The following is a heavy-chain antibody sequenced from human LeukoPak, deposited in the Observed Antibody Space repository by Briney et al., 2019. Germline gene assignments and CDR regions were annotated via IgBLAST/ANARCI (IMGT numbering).Heavy chain of an antibody. V-gene: IGHV1-69*06. CDR3: ARDHYDFWSGYLYAFDI. CDR1: GYTFTGYY. D-gene: IGHD3-3*01. J-gene: IGHJ3*02. CDR2: IIPIFGTA. Sequence: ASVKVSCKASGYTFTGYYMHWVRQAPGQGLEWMGGIIPIFGTANYAQKFQGRVTITADKSTSTAYMELSSLRSEDTAVYYCARDHYDFWSGYLYAFDIWGQGTMVTVSS.